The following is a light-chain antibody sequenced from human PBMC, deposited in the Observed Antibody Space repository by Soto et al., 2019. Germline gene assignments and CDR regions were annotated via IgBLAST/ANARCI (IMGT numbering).Light chain of an antibody. CDR2: GNT. CDR3: QSYDSSLTKAV. Sequence: QSALTQPPSVSGAPGQRVTISCTGSSSNIGAGYDVHWYQQLPGTAPKLLIYGNTNRPSGVPDRFSGSKSGTSVSLAITGLRGEDEGDYHCQSYDSSLTKAVFGGGTKLTVL. CDR1: SSNIGAGYD. V-gene: IGLV1-40*01. J-gene: IGLJ2*01.